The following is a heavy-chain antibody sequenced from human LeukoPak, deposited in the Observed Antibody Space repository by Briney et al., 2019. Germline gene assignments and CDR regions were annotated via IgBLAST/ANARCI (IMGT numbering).Heavy chain of an antibody. CDR1: GYTLTELS. CDR2: FDPEDGET. J-gene: IGHJ4*02. V-gene: IGHV1-24*01. Sequence: ASVKVSCKVSGYTLTELSMHWVRQAPGKGLEWMGGFDPEDGETIYAQKFQGRATMTEDTSTDTAYMELNSLRSEDTAVYYCATVPQYSSSSNYFDYWGQGTLVTVSS. D-gene: IGHD6-6*01. CDR3: ATVPQYSSSSNYFDY.